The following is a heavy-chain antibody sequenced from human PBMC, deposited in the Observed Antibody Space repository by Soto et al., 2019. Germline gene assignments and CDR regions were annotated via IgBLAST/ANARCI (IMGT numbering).Heavy chain of an antibody. J-gene: IGHJ4*02. CDR1: GGTFSSYT. Sequence: GASVKVSCKASGGTFSSYTISWVRQAPGHGLEWMGRIIPILGIANYAQKFQGRVTITADKSTSTAYMELSSLRSEDTAVYYCAIMGLTYSSGWSSYLDYWGQGTLVTVSS. CDR2: IIPILGIA. V-gene: IGHV1-69*02. CDR3: AIMGLTYSSGWSSYLDY. D-gene: IGHD6-19*01.